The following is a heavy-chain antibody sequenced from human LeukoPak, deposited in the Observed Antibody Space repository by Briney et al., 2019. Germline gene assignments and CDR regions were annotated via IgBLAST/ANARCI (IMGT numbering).Heavy chain of an antibody. Sequence: PSETLSLTCTLSGASVSSYYWSWIRQPAAKGLEWIGHIYTSGSTNYNPPPKSRVTMSVDTSKNQFSLKLTSVTAPDTAVYYCARVGLRQTAWFDPWGQGTLVTVSS. V-gene: IGHV4-4*07. D-gene: IGHD5-12*01. CDR2: IYTSGST. CDR3: ARVGLRQTAWFDP. CDR1: GASVSSYY. J-gene: IGHJ5*02.